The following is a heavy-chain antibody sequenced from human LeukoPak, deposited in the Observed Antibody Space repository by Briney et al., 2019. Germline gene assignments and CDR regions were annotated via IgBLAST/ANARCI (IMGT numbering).Heavy chain of an antibody. CDR2: ISSSSRYI. D-gene: IGHD1-26*01. CDR1: GFAFSSYS. J-gene: IGHJ4*02. V-gene: IGHV3-21*01. CDR3: ARARSGSYYLYFDY. Sequence: NPGGSLRLSCAASGFAFSSYSMNWVRQAPGKGLEWVSSISSSSRYIYYADSVKGRFTISRDNAKNSLYLQMNSLRAEDTPVYYCARARSGSYYLYFDYRGQGTLVTVSS.